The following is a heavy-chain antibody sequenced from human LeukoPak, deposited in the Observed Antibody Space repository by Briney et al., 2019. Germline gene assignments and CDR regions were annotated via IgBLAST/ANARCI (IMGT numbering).Heavy chain of an antibody. CDR3: ARGEDGGSSPGDDY. CDR2: MNPNSGNT. Sequence: ASVKVSCKASGYTFTSYDINWVRQATGQGLEWVGWMNPNSGNTGYAQKFQGRVTMTRNTSISTAYMELSSLRSEGTAVYYCARGEDGGSSPGDDYWGQGTLVTVSS. CDR1: GYTFTSYD. V-gene: IGHV1-8*01. J-gene: IGHJ4*02. D-gene: IGHD2-15*01.